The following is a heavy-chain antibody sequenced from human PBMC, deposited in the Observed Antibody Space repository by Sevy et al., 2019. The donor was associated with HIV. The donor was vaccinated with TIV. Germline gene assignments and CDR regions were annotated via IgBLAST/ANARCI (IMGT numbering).Heavy chain of an antibody. CDR2: IKSKTDGGTR. Sequence: GGSLRLSCVASGFTFSNAWMSWVRQPPGKGLEWVGRIKSKTDGGTRDFAAPVKGRFAIARDDSKNTLSLQMDSLKTEDTAVYYCTAGVGTSDFDYWGQGILVTVSS. J-gene: IGHJ4*02. CDR3: TAGVGTSDFDY. V-gene: IGHV3-15*01. D-gene: IGHD1-26*01. CDR1: GFTFSNAW.